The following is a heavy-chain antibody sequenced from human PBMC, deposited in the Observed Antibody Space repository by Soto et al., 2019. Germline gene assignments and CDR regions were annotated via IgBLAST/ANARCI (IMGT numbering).Heavy chain of an antibody. V-gene: IGHV5-10-1*01. Sequence: PGESLKISCKGSGYSFTSYWISWVRQMPGKGPEWMGRIDPSDSYTNYSPSFQGHVTISADKSISTAYLQWSSLKASDTAMYYCARHVPRPLTPSNQNGEWAWFDPWGQGTLVTVSS. D-gene: IGHD3-10*01. CDR1: GYSFTSYW. J-gene: IGHJ5*02. CDR2: IDPSDSYT. CDR3: ARHVPRPLTPSNQNGEWAWFDP.